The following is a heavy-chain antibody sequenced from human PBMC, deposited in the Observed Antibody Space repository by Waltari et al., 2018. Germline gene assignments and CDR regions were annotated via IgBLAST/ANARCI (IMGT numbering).Heavy chain of an antibody. CDR1: GYSFPSYW. CDR2: IYPGDSDT. D-gene: IGHD2-21*02. CDR3: TRRAYCGDDCYPRDAFDI. J-gene: IGHJ3*02. Sequence: EVQLVQSGAEVKKPGESLKMSCKGSGYSFPSYWIGWVRQMPGKGLEWMGIIYPGDSDTRYSPSFQGQVTISADKSIGTAYLQWSSLKASDTAMYYCTRRAYCGDDCYPRDAFDIWGQGTMVTVSS. V-gene: IGHV5-51*01.